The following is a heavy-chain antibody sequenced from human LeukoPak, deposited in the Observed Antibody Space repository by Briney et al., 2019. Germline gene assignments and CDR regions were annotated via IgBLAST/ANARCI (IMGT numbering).Heavy chain of an antibody. CDR1: GGSISSYY. J-gene: IGHJ6*02. CDR2: IYYSGST. CDR3: ARDSHYDSSGYYYEGGYYYYYYGMDV. Sequence: SETLSLTCTVSGGSISSYYWSWIRQPPGKGLEWIGYIYYSGSTNYNPSLKSRVTISVDTSKNQFSLKLSSVTAADTAVYYCARDSHYDSSGYYYEGGYYYYYYGMDVWGQGTTVTVSS. V-gene: IGHV4-59*01. D-gene: IGHD3-22*01.